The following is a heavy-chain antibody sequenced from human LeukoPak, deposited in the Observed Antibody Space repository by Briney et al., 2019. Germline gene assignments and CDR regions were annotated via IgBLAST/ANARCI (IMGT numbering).Heavy chain of an antibody. CDR1: GFIFRNCG. J-gene: IGHJ4*02. V-gene: IGHV3-30*02. Sequence: PGGSLRLSCAASGFIFRNCGMHWVRQAPGKGLEWVAFLRNDESEIFYADSVKGRFTISRDNSKNTLYLQMGSLRDEDTAVYYCVKDTGRGDFWGQGTQVTVPS. D-gene: IGHD1-14*01. CDR2: LRNDESEI. CDR3: VKDTGRGDF.